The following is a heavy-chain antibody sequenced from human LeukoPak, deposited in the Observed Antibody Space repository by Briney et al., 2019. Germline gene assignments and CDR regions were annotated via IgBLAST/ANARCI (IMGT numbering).Heavy chain of an antibody. CDR1: GYTFTSYG. CDR2: ISAYNGNT. CDR3: ARVVGATMYDDNYYGMDV. V-gene: IGHV1-18*01. Sequence: ASVKVSCKASGYTFTSYGISWVRQAPGQGLEWMGWISAYNGNTNYAQKLQGRVTMTTDTSTSTAYMELRSLRSDDTAVYYCARVVGATMYDDNYYGMDVWGQGTTVTVSS. D-gene: IGHD1-26*01. J-gene: IGHJ6*02.